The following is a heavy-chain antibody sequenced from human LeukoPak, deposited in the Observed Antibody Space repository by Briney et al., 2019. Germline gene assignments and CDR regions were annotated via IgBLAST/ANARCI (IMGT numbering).Heavy chain of an antibody. J-gene: IGHJ4*02. Sequence: PGGSLRLSCAASGFTFSSYSMNWVRQAPGKGLEWVGFIRSKAFGGKTEYAASMKGRFTISRDDSKSIAYLQMNSLKTEDTAVYYCTRVSEITGSYYNGCFDYWGQGTLVTVSS. D-gene: IGHD3-10*01. CDR1: GFTFSSYS. CDR2: IRSKAFGGKT. V-gene: IGHV3-49*04. CDR3: TRVSEITGSYYNGCFDY.